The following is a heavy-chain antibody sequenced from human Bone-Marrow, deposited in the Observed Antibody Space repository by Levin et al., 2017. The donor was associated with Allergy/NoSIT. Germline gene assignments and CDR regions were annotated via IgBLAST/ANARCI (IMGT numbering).Heavy chain of an antibody. CDR2: TYHSGSA. J-gene: IGHJ3*01. D-gene: IGHD1-1*01. CDR3: ARVNAPRQAFDV. CDR1: SGSLRSGGYY. Sequence: RSQSLSLTCTVSSGSLRSGGYYWSWIRQHPGKGLQWIAYTYHSGSASYNPSLRSRVTISVDTSKNQFSLKVTSVTAADTAVYYCARVNAPRQAFDVWGQGTMVIISS. V-gene: IGHV4-31*03.